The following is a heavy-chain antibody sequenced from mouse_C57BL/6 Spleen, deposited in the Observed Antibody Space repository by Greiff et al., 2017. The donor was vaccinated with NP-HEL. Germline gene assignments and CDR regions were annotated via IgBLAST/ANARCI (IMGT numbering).Heavy chain of an antibody. Sequence: QVQLQQPGAELVMPGASVKLSCKASGYTFTSYWMHWVEQRPGQGLEWIGEIDPSDSYTNYNQKFKGKSTLTVDKSSSTAYMQLSSLTSEDAAVYYCARREDGYDVYAMDYWGQGTSVTVSS. CDR2: IDPSDSYT. J-gene: IGHJ4*01. CDR1: GYTFTSYW. D-gene: IGHD2-2*01. V-gene: IGHV1-69*01. CDR3: ARREDGYDVYAMDY.